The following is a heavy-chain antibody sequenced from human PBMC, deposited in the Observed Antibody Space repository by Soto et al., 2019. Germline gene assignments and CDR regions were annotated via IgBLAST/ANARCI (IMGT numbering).Heavy chain of an antibody. CDR2: IYYSGST. CDR1: GGSIISSTYY. J-gene: IGHJ5*02. D-gene: IGHD2-21*02. V-gene: IGHV4-39*01. CDR3: ARHPSDFWFDP. Sequence: SETLALTCTVSGGSIISSTYYWGWIRQSPGKGLEWIGSIYYSGSTYYNPSLKSRVTISVDTSKNQFSLKLSSVTAADTAVYYCARHPSDFWFDPWGQGTLVTVSS.